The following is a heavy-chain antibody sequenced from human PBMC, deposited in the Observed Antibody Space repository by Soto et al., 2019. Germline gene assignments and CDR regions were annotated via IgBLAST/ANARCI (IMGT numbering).Heavy chain of an antibody. CDR1: EFTFSSYA. CDR3: AKDMFKRDPRYLYH. D-gene: IGHD3-10*02. V-gene: IGHV3-23*01. J-gene: IGHJ4*02. Sequence: EVQLLESGGGLVQPGGSLRLSCAASEFTFSSYAMTWVRQAPGKGLEWVSAISGSGVSTYYADSVKGRFTISRDNSKNTLYLQMNSLPAEDTDVYYCAKDMFKRDPRYLYHWGQGTLVTVSS. CDR2: ISGSGVST.